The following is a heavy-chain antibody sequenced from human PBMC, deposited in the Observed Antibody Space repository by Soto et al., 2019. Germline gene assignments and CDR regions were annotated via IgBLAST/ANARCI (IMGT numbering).Heavy chain of an antibody. V-gene: IGHV1-69*12. Sequence: QVQLVQSGAEVKKPGSSVKVSCKASGGTFSSYAISWVRQAPGQGLEWMGGIIPIFGTANYAQKFQGRVTITADESTSTAYMELSSLRSEDTAVYYCARKVVVSGGIAAAGTKIWFDPWGQGTLVTVSS. J-gene: IGHJ5*02. D-gene: IGHD6-13*01. CDR3: ARKVVVSGGIAAAGTKIWFDP. CDR2: IIPIFGTA. CDR1: GGTFSSYA.